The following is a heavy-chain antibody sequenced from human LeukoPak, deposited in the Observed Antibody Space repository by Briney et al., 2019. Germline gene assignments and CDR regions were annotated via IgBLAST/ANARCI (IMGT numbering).Heavy chain of an antibody. Sequence: SETLSLTCTVSGGSIISSSYYWGWIRQPPGRGLEWIGNIYYSGNPYYNPSLKSRVTISVDTSKNQFSLKLSSVTAADTAVYYCARVYGFWSGYYYYYYYGMDAWGQGTTVTVSS. D-gene: IGHD3-3*01. V-gene: IGHV4-39*01. CDR2: IYYSGNP. J-gene: IGHJ6*02. CDR3: ARVYGFWSGYYYYYYYGMDA. CDR1: GGSIISSSYY.